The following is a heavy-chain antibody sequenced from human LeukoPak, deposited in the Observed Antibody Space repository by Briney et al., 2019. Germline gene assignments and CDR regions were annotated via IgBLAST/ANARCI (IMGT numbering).Heavy chain of an antibody. CDR2: INPNSGGT. D-gene: IGHD5-18*01. CDR1: GYTFTGYY. Sequence: ASVKVSCKASGYTFTGYYMHWVRQAPGQGLEWMGWINPNSGGTNYAQKFQGWVTMTRDTSISTAYMELSRLRFDDTAVYYCARGERGYSYGPYYFDYWGQGTLVTVSS. J-gene: IGHJ4*02. CDR3: ARGERGYSYGPYYFDY. V-gene: IGHV1-2*04.